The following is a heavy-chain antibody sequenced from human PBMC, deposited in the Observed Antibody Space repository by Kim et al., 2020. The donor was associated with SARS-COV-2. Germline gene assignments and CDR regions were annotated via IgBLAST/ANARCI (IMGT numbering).Heavy chain of an antibody. J-gene: IGHJ4*02. V-gene: IGHV3-30*18. D-gene: IGHD1-20*01. CDR2: ISYDGSNK. Sequence: GGSLRLSCAASGFTFSSYGMHWVRQAPGKGLEWVAVISYDGSNKYYADSVKGRFTISRDNSKNTLYLQMNSLRAEDTAVYYCAKAYNWNYLDYWGQGTLVTVS. CDR1: GFTFSSYG. CDR3: AKAYNWNYLDY.